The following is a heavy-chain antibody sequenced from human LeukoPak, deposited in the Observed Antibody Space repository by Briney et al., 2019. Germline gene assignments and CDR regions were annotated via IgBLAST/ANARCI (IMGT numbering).Heavy chain of an antibody. CDR1: GCSFSNYW. J-gene: IGHJ5*02. V-gene: IGHV3-74*01. CDR3: ARDLDGYRSGNGA. CDR2: INTDGSSA. D-gene: IGHD5-12*01. Sequence: GGSLRLSCAASGCSFSNYWMHWVRQAPGKGLVWVSRINTDGSSADYADSVKGRFTISRDNAKNTLYLQMNSLRAEDTAVYYCARDLDGYRSGNGAWGQGTLVTVSS.